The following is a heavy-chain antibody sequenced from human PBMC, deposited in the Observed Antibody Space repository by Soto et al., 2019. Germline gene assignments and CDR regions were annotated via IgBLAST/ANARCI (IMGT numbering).Heavy chain of an antibody. CDR2: FDPEDGET. Sequence: GASVKVSCKVSGYTLTELSMHWVRQAPGKGLEWMGGFDPEDGETIYAQKFQGRVTMTEDTSTDTAYMELSSLRSEDTAVYYCATVGSVEGYFDYWGQGTLVTVSS. J-gene: IGHJ4*02. CDR3: ATVGSVEGYFDY. CDR1: GYTLTELS. D-gene: IGHD3-10*01. V-gene: IGHV1-24*01.